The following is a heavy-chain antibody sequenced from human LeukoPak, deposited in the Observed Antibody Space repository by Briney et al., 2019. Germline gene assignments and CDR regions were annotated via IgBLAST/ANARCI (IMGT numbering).Heavy chain of an antibody. Sequence: GGSLRLSCAASGFTFSGYAMSWVRQAPGKGLEWVSAISGSGGSTYYADSVKGRFTISRDNSKNTLYLQMNSLRAEDTAAYYCAKGAYSSGWHNNFDYWGQGTLVTVSS. V-gene: IGHV3-23*01. J-gene: IGHJ4*02. D-gene: IGHD6-19*01. CDR3: AKGAYSSGWHNNFDY. CDR1: GFTFSGYA. CDR2: ISGSGGST.